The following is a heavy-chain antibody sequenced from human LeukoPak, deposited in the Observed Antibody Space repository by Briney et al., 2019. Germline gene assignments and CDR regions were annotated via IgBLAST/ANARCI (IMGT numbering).Heavy chain of an antibody. CDR2: INHSGST. CDR1: GGSFSGYY. V-gene: IGHV4-34*01. CDR3: ARGLGSGSAYAMDV. J-gene: IGHJ6*02. D-gene: IGHD3-10*01. Sequence: SETLSLTCGVYGGSFSGYYWSWIRQPPGKGLEWIGEINHSGSTNYNPSLKSRVTISLDTSKNQFSLKLSSVTAADTAVYYCARGLGSGSAYAMDVWGQGTTVTVSS.